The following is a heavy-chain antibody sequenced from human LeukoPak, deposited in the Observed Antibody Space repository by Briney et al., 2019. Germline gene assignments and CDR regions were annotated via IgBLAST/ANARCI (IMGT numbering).Heavy chain of an antibody. CDR3: YYYDSSGYYYIY. V-gene: IGHV4-59*12. J-gene: IGHJ4*02. Sequence: SETLSLTCTVSGGSISNYYWSWIRQPPGERLEWIGYIYYSGSTKYNPSLKSRVTISVDTSKNQFSLKLSSVTAADTAVYYSYYYDSSGYYYIYWGQGTLVTVSS. CDR1: GGSISNYY. D-gene: IGHD3-22*01. CDR2: IYYSGST.